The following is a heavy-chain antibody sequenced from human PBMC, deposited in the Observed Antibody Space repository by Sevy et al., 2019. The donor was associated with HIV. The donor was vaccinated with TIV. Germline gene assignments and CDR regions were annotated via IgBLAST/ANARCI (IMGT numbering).Heavy chain of an antibody. CDR2: IYHSGST. Sequence: SETLSLTCAVSGGSISSSNWWSWVRQPPGKGLEWIGEIYHSGSTNYNPSLKSRVTISVDKSKNQFSLKLGSVTAADTAVYYCAGGVLVVVVAATNYWYFDLWGRGTLVTVSS. J-gene: IGHJ2*01. V-gene: IGHV4-4*02. CDR1: GGSISSSNW. D-gene: IGHD2-15*01. CDR3: AGGVLVVVVAATNYWYFDL.